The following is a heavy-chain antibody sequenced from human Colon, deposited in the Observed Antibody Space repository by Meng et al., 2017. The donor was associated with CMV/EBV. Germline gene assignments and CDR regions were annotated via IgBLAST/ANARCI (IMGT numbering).Heavy chain of an antibody. V-gene: IGHV5-51*04. Sequence: GGSLRLSCKGSGYSFSNYWIAWVRQMPGKGLEWMGIIYPGDSDTTYSPSFQGQVTISADRPISTAFLQWSSLKASDTAMYYCARARGATYYFDYWGQGTPVTVSS. D-gene: IGHD1-26*01. CDR3: ARARGATYYFDY. J-gene: IGHJ4*02. CDR1: GYSFSNYW. CDR2: IYPGDSDT.